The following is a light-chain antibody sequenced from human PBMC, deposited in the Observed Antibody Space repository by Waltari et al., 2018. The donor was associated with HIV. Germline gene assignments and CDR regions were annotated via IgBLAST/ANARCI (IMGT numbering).Light chain of an antibody. V-gene: IGKV1-39*01. CDR3: QQSYSTPYT. CDR1: QSISSY. CDR2: AVS. J-gene: IGKJ2*01. Sequence: DIQMTQSPSSLSASVGDRVTITCRASQSISSYLNWYQQKPGKAPKFLNYAVSSLQSGVPSRFSGSGSGTDFTLTISSLQPEDFATYYCQQSYSTPYTFGQGTKLEIK.